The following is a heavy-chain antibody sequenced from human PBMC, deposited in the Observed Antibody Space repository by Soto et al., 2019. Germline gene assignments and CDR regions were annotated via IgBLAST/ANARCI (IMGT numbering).Heavy chain of an antibody. J-gene: IGHJ4*02. Sequence: SETLSLTCTVSGGSISSYYWSWIRQPPGKGLEWIGYIYYSGSTNYNPSLKSRVTISVDTSKNQFSLKLSSVTAADTAVYYCATAFGGWPPYSWGQGTLVTVSS. V-gene: IGHV4-59*08. CDR3: ATAFGGWPPYS. CDR2: IYYSGST. D-gene: IGHD6-19*01. CDR1: GGSISSYY.